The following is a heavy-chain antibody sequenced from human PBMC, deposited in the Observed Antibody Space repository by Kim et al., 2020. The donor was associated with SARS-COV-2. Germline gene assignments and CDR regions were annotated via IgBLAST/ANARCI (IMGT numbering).Heavy chain of an antibody. V-gene: IGHV3-23*01. CDR1: GFTFSSYA. CDR2: ISGSGGST. Sequence: GGSLRLSCAASGFTFSSYAMSWVRQAPGKGLEWVSAISGSGGSTYYADSVKGRFTISRDNSKNTLYLQMNSLRAEDTAVYYCANGDTIFGVVSALDYWGQGTLVTVSS. J-gene: IGHJ4*02. D-gene: IGHD3-3*01. CDR3: ANGDTIFGVVSALDY.